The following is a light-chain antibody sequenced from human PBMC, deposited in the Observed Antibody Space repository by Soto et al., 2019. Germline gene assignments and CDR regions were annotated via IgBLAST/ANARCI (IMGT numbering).Light chain of an antibody. CDR1: QDISRW. J-gene: IGKJ5*01. V-gene: IGKV1D-12*01. Sequence: DVQMTQSPSSVSASVGDRVTITCRASQDISRWLAWYQQKPGQAPKFLIYAASNLQSGDPSRFSGSGSGTECALTISSLQPEDFATYYCQQGKNFPVTFGQGTRLEMK. CDR2: AAS. CDR3: QQGKNFPVT.